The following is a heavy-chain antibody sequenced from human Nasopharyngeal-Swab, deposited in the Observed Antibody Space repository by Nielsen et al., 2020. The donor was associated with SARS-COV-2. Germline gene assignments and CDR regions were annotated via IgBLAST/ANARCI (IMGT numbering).Heavy chain of an antibody. CDR3: AGRPYYDFWSGYSRASDY. D-gene: IGHD3-3*01. J-gene: IGHJ4*02. V-gene: IGHV4-4*07. Sequence: KGLEWIGRIYTSGSTNYNPSLKSRVTMSVDTSKNQFSLKLSSVTAADTAVYYCAGRPYYDFWSGYSRASDYWGQGTLVTVSS. CDR2: IYTSGST.